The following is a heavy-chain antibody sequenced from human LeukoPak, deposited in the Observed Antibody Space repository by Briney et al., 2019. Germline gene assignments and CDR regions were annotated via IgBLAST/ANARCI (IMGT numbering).Heavy chain of an antibody. D-gene: IGHD5-18*01. V-gene: IGHV4-61*02. CDR3: ARDGYSYGHHYYYYYYMDV. CDR1: GGSISSGSYY. CDR2: IYTSGST. J-gene: IGHJ6*03. Sequence: SQTLSLTCTVSGGSISSGSYYWSWIRQLAGKGLEWIGRIYTSGSTNYNPSLKSRVTISVDTSKNQFSLKLSSVTAADTAVYYCARDGYSYGHHYYYYYYMDVWGKGTTVTISS.